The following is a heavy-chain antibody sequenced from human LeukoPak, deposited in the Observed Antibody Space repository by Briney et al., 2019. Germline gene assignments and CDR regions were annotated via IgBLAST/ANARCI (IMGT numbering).Heavy chain of an antibody. CDR1: GDSITSYY. J-gene: IGHJ3*02. D-gene: IGHD3-9*01. Sequence: SDTLSLTCNVSGDSITSYYMSWMRQPPGQGLEWIGYIYYSGRTNYNPSLKSRVTISVDTSKNQFSLKLSSVTAADTAVYYCARSYYDIFYAFDIWGQGTMVTVSS. CDR3: ARSYYDIFYAFDI. CDR2: IYYSGRT. V-gene: IGHV4-59*08.